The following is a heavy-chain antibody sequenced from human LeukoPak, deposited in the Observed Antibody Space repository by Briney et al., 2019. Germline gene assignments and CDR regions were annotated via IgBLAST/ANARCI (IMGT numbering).Heavy chain of an antibody. D-gene: IGHD6-13*01. CDR3: AKDIVAAAGPYYMDV. CDR2: ISWDGGST. V-gene: IGHV3-43D*03. J-gene: IGHJ6*03. CDR1: GFTFYDYA. Sequence: PGGSLRLSCAASGFTFYDYAMHWVRQAPGKGLEWVSLISWDGGSTYYADSVKGRFTISRDNSKNSLYLQMNSLRAENTALYYCAKDIVAAAGPYYMDVWGKGTTVTVSS.